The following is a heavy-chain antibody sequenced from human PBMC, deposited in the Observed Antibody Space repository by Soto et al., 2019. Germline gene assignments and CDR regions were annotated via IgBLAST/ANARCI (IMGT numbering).Heavy chain of an antibody. CDR3: AGCSSTSCWGFFDC. V-gene: IGHV3-66*01. CDR2: IYSDGST. J-gene: IGHJ4*02. Sequence: GGSLRLSCAASGFTVSSNSMSWVRQAAGKGLEWVSFIYSDGSTNYADSVKGRFTISRDNSKNTLYLQMSSLRAEDTAVYYCAGCSSTSCWGFFDCWGQGALVTVSS. D-gene: IGHD2-2*01. CDR1: GFTVSSNS.